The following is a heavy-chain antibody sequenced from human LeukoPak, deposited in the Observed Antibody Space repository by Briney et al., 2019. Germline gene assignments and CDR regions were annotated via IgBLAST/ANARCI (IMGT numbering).Heavy chain of an antibody. V-gene: IGHV1-18*01. J-gene: IGHJ4*02. Sequence: GASVKVSCKASGYTVTSYGISWVRQAPGQGLEWMGWISAYNGNTNYAQKLQGRVTMTTDTSTSTAYMELRSLRSDDTAVYYCARGDDYGDYGYYFDYWGQGTLVTVSS. CDR1: GYTVTSYG. D-gene: IGHD4-17*01. CDR3: ARGDDYGDYGYYFDY. CDR2: ISAYNGNT.